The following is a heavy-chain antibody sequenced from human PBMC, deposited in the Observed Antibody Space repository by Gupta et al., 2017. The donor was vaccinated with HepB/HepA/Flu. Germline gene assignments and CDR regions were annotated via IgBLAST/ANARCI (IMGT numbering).Heavy chain of an antibody. J-gene: IGHJ6*02. D-gene: IGHD3-22*01. CDR2: IWYDGTIK. CDR3: AREPYYDSSGYPYSYYYGLDV. Sequence: QVQLVESGGGVVQPGRSLRLSCAASGFSFNTYAMHWGRQAPGKGLEWVAIIWYDGTIKYYTMSVKGRFTISRDNSKNTLYLQMNSLRAEDTAVYYCAREPYYDSSGYPYSYYYGLDVWGQGTAVTVSS. V-gene: IGHV3-33*01. CDR1: GFSFNTYA.